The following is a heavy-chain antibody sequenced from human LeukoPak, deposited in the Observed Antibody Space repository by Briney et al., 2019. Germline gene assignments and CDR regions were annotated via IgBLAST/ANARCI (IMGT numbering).Heavy chain of an antibody. Sequence: SCKASGGTFSSYAMHWVRQAPGKGLEWVAVISYDGSNKYYADSVKGRFTISRDNSKNTLYLQMNSLRAEDTAVYYCARSYGSGSDYWGQGTLVTVSS. CDR2: ISYDGSNK. J-gene: IGHJ4*02. CDR1: GGTFSSYA. D-gene: IGHD3-10*01. V-gene: IGHV3-30-3*01. CDR3: ARSYGSGSDY.